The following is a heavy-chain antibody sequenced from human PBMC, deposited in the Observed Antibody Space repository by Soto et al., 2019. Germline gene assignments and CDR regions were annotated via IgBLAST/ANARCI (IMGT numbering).Heavy chain of an antibody. CDR2: IVVGSGNT. J-gene: IGHJ4*02. D-gene: IGHD4-17*01. CDR1: GFTFTSSA. V-gene: IGHV1-58*01. CDR3: AAQYGDYNSDY. Sequence: QMQLVQSGPEVKKPGTSVKVSCKASGFTFTSSAVQWVRQARGQRLEWIGWIVVGSGNTNYAQKFQERVTITRDMYTITAYMELSSLRSEDTAVYYCAAQYGDYNSDYWGQGTLVTVSS.